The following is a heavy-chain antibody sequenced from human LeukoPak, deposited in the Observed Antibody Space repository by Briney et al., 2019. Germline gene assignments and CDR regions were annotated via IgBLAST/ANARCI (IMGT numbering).Heavy chain of an antibody. CDR1: GFTFSRYA. CDR2: ISYDGSDK. Sequence: QPGGSRRLSCAASGFTFSRYAMHWVRQAPGKGLEWVAVISYDGSDKYYADSVKGRFTISRDNSKNTLYLQMSSLRAEDTAVYYCARESEAFDIWGQGTMVTVSS. J-gene: IGHJ3*02. V-gene: IGHV3-30-3*01. CDR3: ARESEAFDI.